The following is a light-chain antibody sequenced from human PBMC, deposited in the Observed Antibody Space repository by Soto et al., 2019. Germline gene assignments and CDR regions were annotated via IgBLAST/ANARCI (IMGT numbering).Light chain of an antibody. V-gene: IGKV1-5*01. J-gene: IGKJ1*01. CDR3: QHYSSNSGT. CDR2: DAS. CDR1: QRMSGF. Sequence: DIQMTQSPATLSASVGDRVTITCRASQRMSGFLAWYQQKPGKAPQLLISDASSLESGVPSRFSGGGSGTAFTLTISSLQPEDFATYYCQHYSSNSGTFGPGTNVDI.